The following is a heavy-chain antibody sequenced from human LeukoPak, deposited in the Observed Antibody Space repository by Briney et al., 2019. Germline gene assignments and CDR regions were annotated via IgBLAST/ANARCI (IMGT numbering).Heavy chain of an antibody. CDR2: IISIFGTA. J-gene: IGHJ6*02. V-gene: IGHV1-69*13. Sequence: ASVKVSCKASGGTFSSYAISWVRQAPGQGLEWMGGIISIFGTANYAQKFQGRVTITADESTSTAYMELSSLRSEDTAVYYCARLPLRSIAVGYYGMDVWGQGTMVTVSS. CDR3: ARLPLRSIAVGYYGMDV. D-gene: IGHD6-6*01. CDR1: GGTFSSYA.